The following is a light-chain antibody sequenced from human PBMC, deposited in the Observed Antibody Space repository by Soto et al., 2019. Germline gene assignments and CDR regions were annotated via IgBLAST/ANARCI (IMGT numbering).Light chain of an antibody. CDR3: QQRYTTPYT. CDR1: QSIRSY. Sequence: DIQMTQSPSSLSASVGDRVTITCRASQSIRSYLNWYHQKPGKTPQLLIYGAYNLQSGAPSRFTGSGSGTHFTLTISSLQPEYFATYCCQQRYTTPYTFGQGTKLEIK. J-gene: IGKJ2*01. CDR2: GAY. V-gene: IGKV1-39*01.